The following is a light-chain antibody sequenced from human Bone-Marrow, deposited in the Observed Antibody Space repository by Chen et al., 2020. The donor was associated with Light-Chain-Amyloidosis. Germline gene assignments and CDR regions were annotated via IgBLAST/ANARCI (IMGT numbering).Light chain of an antibody. Sequence: SYVLTQPSSASAAPGQTATIACGGNNIGPTSVHWYQQTPGQAPLLVVYDDSDRPSGIPERLSGSNSGNTATLTISRVEAGDEADYYCQVWDRSSDRPVFGGGTKLTVL. J-gene: IGLJ3*02. V-gene: IGLV3-21*02. CDR3: QVWDRSSDRPV. CDR1: NIGPTS. CDR2: DDS.